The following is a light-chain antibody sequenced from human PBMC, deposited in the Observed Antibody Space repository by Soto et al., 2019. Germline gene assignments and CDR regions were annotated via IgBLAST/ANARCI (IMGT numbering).Light chain of an antibody. V-gene: IGLV2-14*01. CDR1: SSDVGGYNY. J-gene: IGLJ2*01. CDR2: DVS. Sequence: QSALTQPASVSGSPGQSITISCTGTSSDVGGYNYVSWYQQHPGKAPKLMIYDVSNRPSGVSNRFSGSKSGNTASLTISGLQAEDEADYYGSSYTSSSKHVVFGGGTKVTVL. CDR3: SSYTSSSKHVV.